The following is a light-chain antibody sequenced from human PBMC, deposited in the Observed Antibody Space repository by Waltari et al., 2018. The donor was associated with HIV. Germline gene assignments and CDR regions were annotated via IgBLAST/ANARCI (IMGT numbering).Light chain of an antibody. V-gene: IGLV6-57*02. Sequence: NFMLTQPHSVSESPGKTVTISSTGSSGSIASNNVQWDQQRPGSAPTTVIYEHNQRPSGVPDRFSGSIDSSSNSASLTISGLKTEDEADYYCQSYDSITWVFGGGTKLTVL. CDR2: EHN. J-gene: IGLJ3*02. CDR3: QSYDSITWV. CDR1: SGSIASNN.